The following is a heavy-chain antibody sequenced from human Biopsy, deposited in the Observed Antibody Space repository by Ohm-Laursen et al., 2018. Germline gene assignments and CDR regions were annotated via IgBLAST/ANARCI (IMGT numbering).Heavy chain of an antibody. CDR3: ASAGYNPDWNFDL. CDR2: IYFTGRT. Sequence: GTLSLTCTVSGGPIDSYYWSWIRQPPGKALEWIGYIYFTGRTNYNPSLKSRVTMSVNTSKKQFPLRLSSVTAADTAVYYCASAGYNPDWNFDLWGRGTRVTVSS. D-gene: IGHD5-24*01. V-gene: IGHV4-59*12. CDR1: GGPIDSYY. J-gene: IGHJ2*01.